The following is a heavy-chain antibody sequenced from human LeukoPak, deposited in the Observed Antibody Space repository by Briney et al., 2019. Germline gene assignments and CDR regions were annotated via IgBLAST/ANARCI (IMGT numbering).Heavy chain of an antibody. CDR2: INSDGSST. CDR1: GFTFSTHS. V-gene: IGHV3-74*01. Sequence: PGGSLRLSCTASGFTFSTHSMHWVRQAPGKGPVWVSRINSDGSSTRYADSVTGRFTISRDNAKNTVYLQMNSLRAEDTAVYYCAKVLGGLWPGIDYWGQGTVLTVSS. J-gene: IGHJ4*02. D-gene: IGHD2-15*01. CDR3: AKVLGGLWPGIDY.